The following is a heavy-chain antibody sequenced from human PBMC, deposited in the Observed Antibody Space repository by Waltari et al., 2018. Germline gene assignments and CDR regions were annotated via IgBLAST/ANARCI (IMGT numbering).Heavy chain of an antibody. CDR3: ARRDRRGYSYGPNAFDI. CDR1: GYSFTSYW. Sequence: EVQLVQSGAEVKKPGESLKISCKGSGYSFTSYWIGWVRQMPGKGLEWMGIIYPCDAETRYSPSFQGQVTISADKSNSTAYLQWSSLKASDTAMYYCARRDRRGYSYGPNAFDIWGQGTMVTVSS. D-gene: IGHD5-18*01. CDR2: IYPCDAET. J-gene: IGHJ3*02. V-gene: IGHV5-51*03.